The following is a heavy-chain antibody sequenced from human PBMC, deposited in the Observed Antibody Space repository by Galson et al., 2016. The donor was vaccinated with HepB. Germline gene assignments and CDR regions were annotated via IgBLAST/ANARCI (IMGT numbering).Heavy chain of an antibody. CDR1: DGSISSGGYY. CDR2: IYNGGTT. CDR3: ARGTPILVVVPGIPGLIDP. Sequence: TLSLTCTVSDGSISSGGYYWNWIRQLPGTGLEWIGYIYNGGTTHYNPSLKSRVLISLDTSKKQFSLSLTSVTAADTAVYYCARGTPILVVVPGIPGLIDPWGHGIPVTVSS. V-gene: IGHV4-31*03. D-gene: IGHD2-21*02. J-gene: IGHJ5*02.